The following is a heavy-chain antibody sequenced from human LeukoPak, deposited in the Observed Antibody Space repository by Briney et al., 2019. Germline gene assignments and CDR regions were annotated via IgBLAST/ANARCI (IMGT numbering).Heavy chain of an antibody. V-gene: IGHV3-30-3*01. CDR3: ARDRIVVVPAAPSY. D-gene: IGHD2-2*01. CDR1: GFTFSSYA. CDR2: ISYDGSNK. Sequence: GRSLRLSCAASGFTFSSYAMHWVRQAPGKGLEWVAVISYDGSNKYYADSVKGRFTISRDNSKNTLYLQMNSPRAEDTAVYYCARDRIVVVPAAPSYWGQGTLVTVSS. J-gene: IGHJ4*02.